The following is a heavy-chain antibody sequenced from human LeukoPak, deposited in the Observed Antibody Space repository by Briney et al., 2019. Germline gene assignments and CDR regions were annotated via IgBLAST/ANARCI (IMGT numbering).Heavy chain of an antibody. V-gene: IGHV4-59*08. Sequence: SETLSLTCTVSGGSISSYYWSWLRQPPGKGLEWIGYIYYSGCTNYNPPLKSQVTISVDTSKNRFSLKLSSVTAADTAVYYCASFYCSGGSCYQYYYYYYMDVWGKGTTVTISS. CDR3: ASFYCSGGSCYQYYYYYYMDV. CDR2: IYYSGCT. D-gene: IGHD2-15*01. J-gene: IGHJ6*03. CDR1: GGSISSYY.